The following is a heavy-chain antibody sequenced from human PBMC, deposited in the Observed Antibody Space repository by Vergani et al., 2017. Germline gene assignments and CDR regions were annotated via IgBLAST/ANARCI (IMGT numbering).Heavy chain of an antibody. CDR3: ARPRRVGGSVDY. D-gene: IGHD1-26*01. Sequence: EVQLVQSGAEVKKPGESLKISCKGSGYSFTSYCIGWGRQMPGKGRGWVGIIYPGDSDTRYSPSFQGQVTITADKSISTAYLQWSSLKASDTAMYDCARPRRVGGSVDYWGQGTLVTVSS. CDR1: GYSFTSYC. V-gene: IGHV5-51*01. J-gene: IGHJ4*02. CDR2: IYPGDSDT.